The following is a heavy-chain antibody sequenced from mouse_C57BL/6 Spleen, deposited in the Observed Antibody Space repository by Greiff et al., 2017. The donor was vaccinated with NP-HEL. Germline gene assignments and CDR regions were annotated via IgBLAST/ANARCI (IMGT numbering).Heavy chain of an antibody. J-gene: IGHJ1*03. D-gene: IGHD1-1*01. CDR1: GFTFSDYG. CDR2: ISSGSSTI. CDR3: ANLITGYFDV. Sequence: EVKLQESGGGLVKPGGSLKLSCAASGFTFSDYGMHWVRQAPEKGLEWVAYISSGSSTIYYADTVKGRFTISRDNAKNTLFLQMTSLRSEDTAMYYCANLITGYFDVWGTGTTVTVSS. V-gene: IGHV5-17*01.